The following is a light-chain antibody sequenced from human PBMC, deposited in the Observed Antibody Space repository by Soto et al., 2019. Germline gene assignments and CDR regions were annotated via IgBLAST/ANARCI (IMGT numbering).Light chain of an antibody. CDR1: SSNIGAGYD. Sequence: QSVLTQPPSVSGAPGQRVTISCTGSSSNIGAGYDVHWYQQLPGTAPKLLIYGNSNRPSGVPDRFSGSKSGTSASLAITGLQAVDEADYYCQSYDSRLSGFWVFGGGTQLTVL. CDR2: GNS. J-gene: IGLJ3*02. CDR3: QSYDSRLSGFWV. V-gene: IGLV1-40*01.